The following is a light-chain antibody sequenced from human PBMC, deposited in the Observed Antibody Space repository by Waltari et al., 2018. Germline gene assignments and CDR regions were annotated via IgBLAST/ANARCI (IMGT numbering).Light chain of an antibody. V-gene: IGKV3-15*01. J-gene: IGKJ1*01. CDR3: QQYNNWLWT. CDR2: GAS. CDR1: QSVSSN. Sequence: EIVMTHSPPTLSVSPGERATLSCRASQSVSSNLAWYQQKPGQAPRLLIYGASTRANGIPARFSGSGSGTEFTLTISSLQSEDFAVYYCQQYNNWLWTFGQGTKVEIK.